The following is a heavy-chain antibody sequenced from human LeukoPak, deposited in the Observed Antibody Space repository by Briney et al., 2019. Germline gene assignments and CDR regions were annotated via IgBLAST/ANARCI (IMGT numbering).Heavy chain of an antibody. CDR3: ARRSFYDSSGNNWFDP. J-gene: IGHJ5*02. D-gene: IGHD3-22*01. V-gene: IGHV5-51*01. CDR1: GYSFTSYW. CDR2: IYPGDSDT. Sequence: GESLKISCKGSGYSFTSYWIGWVRQMPGKGLEWMGIIYPGDSDTRYSPSFQGQVTISADKSISTAYLQWSSLKASDTAMYYCARRSFYDSSGNNWFDPWGQGTLVTVSS.